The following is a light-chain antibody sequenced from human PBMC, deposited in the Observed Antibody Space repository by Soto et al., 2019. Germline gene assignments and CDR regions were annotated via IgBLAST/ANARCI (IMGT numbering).Light chain of an antibody. CDR2: WAS. CDR1: QSVFYSANNNNH. CDR3: QQYYSSPHT. J-gene: IGKJ2*01. V-gene: IGKV4-1*01. Sequence: DIVMTQSPDSLAVSLGERATINCKSSQSVFYSANNNNHFAWYRQKPGQPPELLIYWASTRESGVPDRFSGSGSGTDFTLTISSLQAEDVAVYYCQQYYSSPHTFGQGTKLEIK.